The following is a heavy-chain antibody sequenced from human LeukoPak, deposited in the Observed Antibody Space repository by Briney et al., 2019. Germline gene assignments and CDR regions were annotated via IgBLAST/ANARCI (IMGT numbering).Heavy chain of an antibody. J-gene: IGHJ4*02. CDR1: GYTFTGYY. D-gene: IGHD2-15*01. Sequence: GASVKVSCKASGYTFTGYYIHWVRQAPGQGLEWMGWINPNSGGTNYAQKFQGRVTMTRDTSISTAYMELRSLRSDDTAVYYCARDLVSPGYCSGGSCYSFDYWGQGTLVTVSS. V-gene: IGHV1-2*02. CDR3: ARDLVSPGYCSGGSCYSFDY. CDR2: INPNSGGT.